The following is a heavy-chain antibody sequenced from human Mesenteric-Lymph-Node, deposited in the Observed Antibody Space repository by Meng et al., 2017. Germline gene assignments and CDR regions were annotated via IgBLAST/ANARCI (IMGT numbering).Heavy chain of an antibody. CDR2: MYHSGTT. CDR3: TTLYGDSIS. CDR1: GGSISSGDW. D-gene: IGHD4-17*01. Sequence: QVHLQEADPGLVKPSGAPSLTCPVSGGSISSGDWWSWVRQSPGKGLEWIGEMYHSGTTNYNPSLKSRVTISMGKSNNQLSLKLNSVTAADTAVYYCTTLYGDSISWGQGTLVTVSS. V-gene: IGHV4-4*02. J-gene: IGHJ4*02.